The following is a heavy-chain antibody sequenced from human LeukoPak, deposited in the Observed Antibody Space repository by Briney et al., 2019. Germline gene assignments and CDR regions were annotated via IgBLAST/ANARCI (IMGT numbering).Heavy chain of an antibody. D-gene: IGHD5-18*01. J-gene: IGHJ4*02. CDR3: ARTIYSYGQYYFDY. CDR1: GFTFSSYG. V-gene: IGHV3-30*02. CDR2: IRYDGSNK. Sequence: GGSLRLSCAASGFTFSSYGMHWVRQAPGKGLEWVSFIRYDGSNKYYADSVKGRFTISRDNAKNTLYLQMNSLRAEDTAVYYCARTIYSYGQYYFDYWGQGTLVTVSS.